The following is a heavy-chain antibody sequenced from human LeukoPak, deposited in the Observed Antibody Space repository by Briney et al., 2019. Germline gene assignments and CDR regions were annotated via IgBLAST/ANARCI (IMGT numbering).Heavy chain of an antibody. CDR1: GYTFTSYG. V-gene: IGHV1-18*01. CDR3: ARGPADSELMFFDI. D-gene: IGHD1-26*01. J-gene: IGHJ3*02. CDR2: ISAYNGNT. Sequence: ASVKVSCKASGYTFTSYGISWVRQAPGQGLEWMGWISAYNGNTNYAQKLQGRVNMTTDTSTSTAYMELRSLRSDDTAVYYCARGPADSELMFFDIWGQGTMVTVSS.